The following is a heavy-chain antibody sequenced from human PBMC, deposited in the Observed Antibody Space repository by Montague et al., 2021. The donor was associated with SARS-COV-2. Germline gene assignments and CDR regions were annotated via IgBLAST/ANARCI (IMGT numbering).Heavy chain of an antibody. V-gene: IGHV3-9*01. J-gene: IGHJ6*02. D-gene: IGHD2-15*01. Sequence: SLILSCAASGFTFDDYVMHWVRLAPVKGLEWVSAITCDSSNFCYXDSVKGRFTISRDNAKNSLYLEMSSLRADDTAVYYCARKMVVSAGRCFYYYGLDVWGQGITVTVS. CDR2: ITCDSSNF. CDR1: GFTFDDYV. CDR3: ARKMVVSAGRCFYYYGLDV.